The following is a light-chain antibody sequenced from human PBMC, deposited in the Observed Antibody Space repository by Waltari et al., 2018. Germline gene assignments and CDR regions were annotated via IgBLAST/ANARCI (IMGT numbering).Light chain of an antibody. CDR2: EGS. CDR1: SRGIGTYNL. J-gene: IGLJ3*02. V-gene: IGLV2-14*02. CDR3: CSYTGSTSPRV. Sequence: QSALTQPASVSGPPGQSFTISCTETSRGIGTYNLVSWYHQPPDKAPKVIIYEGSKRPSGVSNRFSGSRSGNTASLTISGLQAEDEADYYCCSYTGSTSPRVFGGGTKLTVL.